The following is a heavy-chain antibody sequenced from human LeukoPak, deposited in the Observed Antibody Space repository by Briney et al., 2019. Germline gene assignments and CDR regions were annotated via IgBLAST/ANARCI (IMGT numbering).Heavy chain of an antibody. J-gene: IGHJ4*02. Sequence: SETLSLTCTVSGGSISTYYWTWIRQPPGKGLEWIGYIYYSGSTNYNPSLKSRVTISVATSKNQFSLKLSSVTAADTAVYYCARVRDGYNWFDYWGQGTLVTVSS. D-gene: IGHD5-24*01. V-gene: IGHV4-59*01. CDR3: ARVRDGYNWFDY. CDR2: IYYSGST. CDR1: GGSISTYY.